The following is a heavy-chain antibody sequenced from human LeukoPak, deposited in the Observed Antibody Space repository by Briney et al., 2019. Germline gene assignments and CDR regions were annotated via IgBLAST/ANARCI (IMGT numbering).Heavy chain of an antibody. CDR3: ARGIKHGSGSPLIY. J-gene: IGHJ4*02. V-gene: IGHV1-69*04. CDR1: GGTFSSYA. Sequence: SVKVSCKASGGTFSSYAISWVRQAPGQGLEWMGRIIPILGIANYAQKFQGRVTITADKSTSTAYMELSSLRSEDTAVYYCARGIKHGSGSPLIYWGQGTLVTVSS. D-gene: IGHD3-10*01. CDR2: IIPILGIA.